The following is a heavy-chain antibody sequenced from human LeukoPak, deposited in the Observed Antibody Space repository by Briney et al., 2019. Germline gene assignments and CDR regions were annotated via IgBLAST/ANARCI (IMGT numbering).Heavy chain of an antibody. D-gene: IGHD2-2*02. Sequence: GGSLRLSCAASGFTFSSYGMHWVRQAPGKGLEWVAVISYDGSNKYYADSVKGRFTTSRDNSKNTLYLQMNSLRAEDTAVYYCARDSIVVVPAAIRTDYYYYMDVWGKGTTVTVSS. V-gene: IGHV3-30*03. J-gene: IGHJ6*03. CDR3: ARDSIVVVPAAIRTDYYYYMDV. CDR2: ISYDGSNK. CDR1: GFTFSSYG.